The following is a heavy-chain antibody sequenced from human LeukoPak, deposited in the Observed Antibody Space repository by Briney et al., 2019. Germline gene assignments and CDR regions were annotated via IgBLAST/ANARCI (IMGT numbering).Heavy chain of an antibody. J-gene: IGHJ3*02. Sequence: GGSLRLSCAASGFTFSSYGMHWVRQAPGKGLEWVAVIWYDGSNKYYADSVKGRFTISRDSSKNTLYLQMNSLRAEDTAVYYCAKESQEGSAFDIWGQGTMVTVSS. CDR2: IWYDGSNK. CDR1: GFTFSSYG. V-gene: IGHV3-33*06. D-gene: IGHD1-26*01. CDR3: AKESQEGSAFDI.